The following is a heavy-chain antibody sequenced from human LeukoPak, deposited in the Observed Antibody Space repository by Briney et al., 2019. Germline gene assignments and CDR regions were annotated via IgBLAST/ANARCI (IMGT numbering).Heavy chain of an antibody. V-gene: IGHV3-23*01. J-gene: IGHJ4*02. D-gene: IGHD6-19*01. Sequence: GGSLRLSCAASGFTFSSYAMSWVRQAPGKGLEWVSASGSGGSTYYADSVKGRFTISRDNSKNTLYLQMNSLRAEDTATYYCATHSSGWYPLHWGQGALVTVSS. CDR1: GFTFSSYA. CDR3: ATHSSGWYPLH. CDR2: SGSGGST.